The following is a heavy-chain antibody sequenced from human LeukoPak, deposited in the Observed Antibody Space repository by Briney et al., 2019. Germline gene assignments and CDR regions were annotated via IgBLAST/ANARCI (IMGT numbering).Heavy chain of an antibody. CDR3: VGTRTCSGTNCRRQD. CDR1: GLTLSDHY. Sequence: QPGGSLRLSCVASGLTLSDHYIDWVRQAPGKGLEWLGRSRNKANSYTPEYATSVRGRFTFSRDESQNSVYLQMRSLTIEDTAVYYCVGTRTCSGTNCRRQDWGQGTLVTVSS. D-gene: IGHD2-2*01. V-gene: IGHV3-72*01. CDR2: SRNKANSYTP. J-gene: IGHJ4*02.